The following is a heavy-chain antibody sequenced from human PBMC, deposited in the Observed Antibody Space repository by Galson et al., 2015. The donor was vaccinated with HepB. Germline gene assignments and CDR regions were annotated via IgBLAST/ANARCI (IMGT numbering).Heavy chain of an antibody. Sequence: SLRLSCAASGFAFSNYWMRWVRQGPGKGLLWVSRINSGGIITNYVDFVKGRFTISRDNAKNTLYLQMKSLRHEDTAVYFCARVAGGSSGFNYFVPEFYFDCYGQVTLVTCSS. CDR1: GFAFSNYW. CDR3: ARVAGGSSGFNYFVPEFYFDC. CDR2: INSGGIIT. J-gene: IGHJ4*02. D-gene: IGHD2/OR15-2a*01. V-gene: IGHV3-74*01.